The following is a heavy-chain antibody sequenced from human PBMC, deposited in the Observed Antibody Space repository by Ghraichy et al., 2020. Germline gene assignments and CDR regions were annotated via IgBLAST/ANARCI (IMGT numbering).Heavy chain of an antibody. CDR1: GFTFSSYS. D-gene: IGHD3-9*01. Sequence: LSLTCAASGFTFSSYSMNWVRQAPGKGLEWVSYISSSSSTIYYADSVKGRFTISRDNAKNSLYLQMNSLRDEDTAVYYCASQRQPFDWLLEFWGQGTLVTVSS. CDR2: ISSSSSTI. V-gene: IGHV3-48*02. CDR3: ASQRQPFDWLLEF. J-gene: IGHJ4*02.